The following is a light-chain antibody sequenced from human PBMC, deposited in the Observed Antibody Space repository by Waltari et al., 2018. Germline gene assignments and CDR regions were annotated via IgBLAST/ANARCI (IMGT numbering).Light chain of an antibody. V-gene: IGLV7-43*01. CDR1: TAPVTSGHF. J-gene: IGLJ1*01. Sequence: QTVVTQEPSLTVSPGGTVTLTCASSTAPVTSGHFPTWFQLKPGQAPRALIYSETNKHSGTPARFSGSLVGGKAVLTLAGVQPEDEAEYYCLLYSGGAQHYVFGAGTKVFVL. CDR3: LLYSGGAQHYV. CDR2: SET.